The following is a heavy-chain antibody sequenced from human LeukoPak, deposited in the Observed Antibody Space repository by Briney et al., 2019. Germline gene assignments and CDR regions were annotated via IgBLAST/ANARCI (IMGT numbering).Heavy chain of an antibody. J-gene: IGHJ4*02. D-gene: IGHD5-24*01. Sequence: GGSLRLSCAGSGFSFSSYGMHWVRQAPGKGLEWVSGVGPSGARTYYADSVKGRFTVSRDNSKNMVFLQMNSLRAEDTAMYYCAKDDAYLQYADWGQGTLVTVSS. CDR3: AKDDAYLQYAD. CDR2: VGPSGART. CDR1: GFSFSSYG. V-gene: IGHV3-23*01.